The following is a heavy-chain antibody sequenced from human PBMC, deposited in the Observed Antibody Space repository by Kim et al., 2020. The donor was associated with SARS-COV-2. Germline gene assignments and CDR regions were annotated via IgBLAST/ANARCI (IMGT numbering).Heavy chain of an antibody. CDR2: IDTNTGNP. CDR1: GYIFSNYA. V-gene: IGHV7-4-1*02. J-gene: IGHJ6*02. CDR3: ARVESQYYYYGMDV. Sequence: ASVKVSCKASGYIFSNYALNWVRQAPGQGLEWMGWIDTNTGNPTYAQGFTGRFVFSLDTSVSTAYLQVSSLEAEDTAVYYCARVESQYYYYGMDVWGQGTTVTVS.